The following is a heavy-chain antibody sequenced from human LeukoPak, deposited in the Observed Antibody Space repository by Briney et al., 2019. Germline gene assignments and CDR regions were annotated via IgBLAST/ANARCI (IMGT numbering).Heavy chain of an antibody. Sequence: PSETLSPTCTVSGGSISTYYWSWIRQPPGKGLEWIGYIYYSGTTNYSPSLNSRVTISVDTSKNQFSLRLTSVTAADTALYYCARGGGNFDYWGQGTLVTVSS. J-gene: IGHJ4*02. CDR3: ARGGGNFDY. D-gene: IGHD2-15*01. CDR1: GGSISTYY. CDR2: IYYSGTT. V-gene: IGHV4-59*01.